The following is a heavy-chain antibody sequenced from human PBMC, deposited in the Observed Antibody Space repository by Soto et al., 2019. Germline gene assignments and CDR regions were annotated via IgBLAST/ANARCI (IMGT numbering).Heavy chain of an antibody. Sequence: QVQLVQSGPEVKKPGASVKVSCKASGNTFASHGFSWVRQAPGQGLEWMGWIRGFNGQTNYAMKFQGRVTLTTETSKSTAYMELRGLRSDDAAVYFCARVEPRGVVVVGDYWGQGTLVTVSS. V-gene: IGHV1-18*01. CDR1: GNTFASHG. D-gene: IGHD3-22*01. CDR2: IRGFNGQT. CDR3: ARVEPRGVVVVGDY. J-gene: IGHJ4*02.